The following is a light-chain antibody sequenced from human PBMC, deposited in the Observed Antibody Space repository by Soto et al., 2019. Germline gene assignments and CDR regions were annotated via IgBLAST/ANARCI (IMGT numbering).Light chain of an antibody. V-gene: IGKV3-20*01. J-gene: IGKJ1*01. CDR1: QSVSNIY. Sequence: EIVLTQSPGTLSLSPGEGATLSCRASQSVSNIYLAWYQQKPGQAPRLLMYGTSNRATGSPDRFIGSGSGTDFTLTISNLEPEDFAVYYCQQFCRSPRTFGKGTKVEIK. CDR2: GTS. CDR3: QQFCRSPRT.